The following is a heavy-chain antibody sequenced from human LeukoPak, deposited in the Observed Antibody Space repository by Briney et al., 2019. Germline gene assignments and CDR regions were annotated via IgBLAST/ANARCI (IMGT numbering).Heavy chain of an antibody. V-gene: IGHV3-21*01. CDR1: GFTFRSYT. CDR2: ISSSSSYI. Sequence: TGGSLRLSCAASGFTFRSYTMNWVRQAPGKGLEWVSSISSSSSYIYYADSVKGRFTISRDNAKNSLYLQMNSLRAEDTAVYYCAKADGDKPFDYWGQGTLVTVSS. J-gene: IGHJ4*02. D-gene: IGHD4-17*01. CDR3: AKADGDKPFDY.